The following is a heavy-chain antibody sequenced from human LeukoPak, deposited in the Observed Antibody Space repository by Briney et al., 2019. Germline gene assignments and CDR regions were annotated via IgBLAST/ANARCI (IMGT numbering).Heavy chain of an antibody. V-gene: IGHV4-59*01. D-gene: IGHD3-16*01. CDR1: GDSIRSYY. CDR2: IYSSGAT. Sequence: PSETLCHTRRVSGDSIRSYYWGWIRQPPGKGLEWIGYIYSSGATTYNPSLKSRLIISVDTSKNQFSLQLSSVTAADTAVYFCSRRGRISSGAWYFDLWGRGTLVTVSS. J-gene: IGHJ2*01. CDR3: SRRGRISSGAWYFDL.